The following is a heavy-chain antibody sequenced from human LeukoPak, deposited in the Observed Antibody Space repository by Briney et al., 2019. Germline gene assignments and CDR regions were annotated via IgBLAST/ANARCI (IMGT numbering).Heavy chain of an antibody. J-gene: IGHJ4*02. CDR1: GGSISTRYYY. V-gene: IGHV4-39*01. D-gene: IGHD3-10*01. CDR3: ASLYFYGSGSFPNY. Sequence: SETLSLTCAVSGGSISTRYYYWGWIRQPPGKGLEWIGTIHDSGSTYYSPSLKSQVTISVDTSNNQFSLKLSSVTAGVTAVYYCASLYFYGSGSFPNYWGQGILVTVST. CDR2: IHDSGST.